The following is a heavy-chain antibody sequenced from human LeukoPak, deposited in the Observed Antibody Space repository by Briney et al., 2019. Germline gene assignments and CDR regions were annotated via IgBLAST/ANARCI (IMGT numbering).Heavy chain of an antibody. J-gene: IGHJ3*01. CDR1: GFTFSSFA. CDR3: AKDSRTTGWGAFDF. D-gene: IGHD6-19*01. Sequence: PGGSLRLSCAASGFTFSSFAIHWVRQAPGKGLEWVAVISSDGSNTYYADSVKGRFTISRDNSKNTLYLQMNSLRSEDTAVYFCAKDSRTTGWGAFDFWGQGTMVIVSS. CDR2: ISSDGSNT. V-gene: IGHV3-30*18.